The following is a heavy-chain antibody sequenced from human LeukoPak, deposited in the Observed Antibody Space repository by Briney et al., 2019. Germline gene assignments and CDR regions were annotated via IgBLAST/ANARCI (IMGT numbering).Heavy chain of an antibody. Sequence: GGSLRLSCAASGFTFSDHYMDWVRQAPGKGLEWVSYISSSGSTIYYADSVKGRFTISRDNAKNSLYLQMNSLRAEDTAVYYCARGNVYGDYVDYWGQGTLVTVSS. CDR3: ARGNVYGDYVDY. V-gene: IGHV3-11*04. J-gene: IGHJ4*02. D-gene: IGHD4-17*01. CDR2: ISSSGSTI. CDR1: GFTFSDHY.